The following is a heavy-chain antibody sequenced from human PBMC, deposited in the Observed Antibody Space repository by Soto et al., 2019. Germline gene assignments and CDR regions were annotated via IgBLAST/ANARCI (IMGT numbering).Heavy chain of an antibody. V-gene: IGHV4-30-4*01. CDR1: GGSVRSGDYF. D-gene: IGHD2-21*02. CDR3: ARSSPVVTAP. J-gene: IGHJ5*02. Sequence: SETLSLTCTVSGGSVRSGDYFWSWIRQPPGKGLEWIGYIYYSGSTYYNPSLKSRVTISRDTSKNQFSLKLSSVTAADTAVYYCARSSPVVTAPWGQGTLVTVS. CDR2: IYYSGST.